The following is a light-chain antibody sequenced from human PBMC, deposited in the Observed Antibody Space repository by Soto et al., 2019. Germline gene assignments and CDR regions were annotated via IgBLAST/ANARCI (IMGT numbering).Light chain of an antibody. CDR2: GAS. CDR3: QQSGTSGT. Sequence: EVVLTQYQGTLSLSPGERATLSCRASQSVDSTYLAWYQQKPGQAPRLLIYGASTKATGIPDGFSGSGSGTDFTLTISRLEPEDFAVYYCQQSGTSGTFGQGTKVEI. CDR1: QSVDSTY. J-gene: IGKJ1*01. V-gene: IGKV3-20*01.